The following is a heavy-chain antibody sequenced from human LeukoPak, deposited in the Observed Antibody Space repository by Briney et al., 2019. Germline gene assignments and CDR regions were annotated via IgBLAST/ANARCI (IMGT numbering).Heavy chain of an antibody. D-gene: IGHD3-22*01. V-gene: IGHV1-18*01. Sequence: GASVKVSCKASGYTFTSYGISWVRQAPGQGLEWMGWISAYNGNTNYAQKLQGRVTMTTDTSTSTAYMELRSLRSDDTAVYYCAREPYYDSSGYYGWNYFDYWGQGTLVTVPS. J-gene: IGHJ4*02. CDR2: ISAYNGNT. CDR1: GYTFTSYG. CDR3: AREPYYDSSGYYGWNYFDY.